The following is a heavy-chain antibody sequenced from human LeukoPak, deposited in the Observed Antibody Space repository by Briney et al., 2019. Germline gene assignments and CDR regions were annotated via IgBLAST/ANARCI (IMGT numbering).Heavy chain of an antibody. D-gene: IGHD2-21*02. Sequence: GGFLRLSCAASGFTFSSYSMNWFRKAPGKGLEWVSSIISSSIYIYYADSVKGRFTISRDNAKNSLYLQMNSLRAEDTAVYYCARALAYCGGDCYSPPYYFDYWGQGTLVTVSS. CDR1: GFTFSSYS. CDR2: IISSSIYI. V-gene: IGHV3-21*01. CDR3: ARALAYCGGDCYSPPYYFDY. J-gene: IGHJ4*02.